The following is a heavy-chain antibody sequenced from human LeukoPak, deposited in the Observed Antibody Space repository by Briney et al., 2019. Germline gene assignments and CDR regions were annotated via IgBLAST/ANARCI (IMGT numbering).Heavy chain of an antibody. CDR2: IYYSGST. D-gene: IGHD3-22*01. J-gene: IGHJ4*02. V-gene: IGHV4-59*12. CDR3: AREYSSGYFDY. Sequence: SETLSLTCTVSGGSISRYYWSWIRQPPAKGLKWSEYIYYSGSTNYDPSLKSRVTISVDTSKNQFSLQLSSVTAADTAVYYCAREYSSGYFDYWGQGTLVTVSS. CDR1: GGSISRYY.